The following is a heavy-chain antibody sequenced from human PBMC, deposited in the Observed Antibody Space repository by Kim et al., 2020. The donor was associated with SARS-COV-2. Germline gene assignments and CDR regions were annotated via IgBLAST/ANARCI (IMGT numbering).Heavy chain of an antibody. J-gene: IGHJ5*02. CDR3: ARSALPTPAAIVRWFDP. Sequence: SETLSLTCAVSGGSISSSNWWSWVRQPPGKGLEWIGEIYHSGSTNYNPSLKSRVTISVDKSKNQFSLKLSSVTAADTAVYYCARSALPTPAAIVRWFDPWGQGTLVTVSS. CDR1: GGSISSSNW. D-gene: IGHD2-2*01. V-gene: IGHV4-4*02. CDR2: IYHSGST.